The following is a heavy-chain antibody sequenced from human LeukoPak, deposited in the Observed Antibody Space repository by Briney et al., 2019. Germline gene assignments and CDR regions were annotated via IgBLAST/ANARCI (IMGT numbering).Heavy chain of an antibody. J-gene: IGHJ3*02. CDR3: AKDTVATRRPDAFDI. Sequence: GGSLRLSCAASGFTFSSYAMSWVRQAPGKRLEWVSAISGSGGSTYYADSVKGRFTISRDNSKNTLYLQMNSLRAEDTAVYYCAKDTVATRRPDAFDIWGQGTMVTVSS. V-gene: IGHV3-23*01. CDR2: ISGSGGST. CDR1: GFTFSSYA. D-gene: IGHD5-12*01.